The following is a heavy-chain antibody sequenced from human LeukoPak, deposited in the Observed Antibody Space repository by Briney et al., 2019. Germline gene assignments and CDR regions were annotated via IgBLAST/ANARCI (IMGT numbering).Heavy chain of an antibody. V-gene: IGHV3-48*02. CDR3: ARDRIVGAYYYYGMDV. CDR1: GFTFSSYS. CDR2: ISSSSSTI. D-gene: IGHD3-16*02. Sequence: GGSLRLSCAASGFTFSSYSMNWVRQAPGKGLEWVSYISSSSSTIYYADSVKGRFTISRDNAKNSLYLQMNSLGDEDTAVYYCARDRIVGAYYYYGMDVWGQGTTVTVSS. J-gene: IGHJ6*02.